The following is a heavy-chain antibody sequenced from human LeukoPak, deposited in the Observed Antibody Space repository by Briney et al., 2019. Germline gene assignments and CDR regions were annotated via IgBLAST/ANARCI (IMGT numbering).Heavy chain of an antibody. CDR2: ISWNGEST. V-gene: IGHV3-43D*03. CDR3: GRGYRLVDA. Sequence: GGSLRLSCVASGFTFDDFGMHWVRQLPGKGLEWISLISWNGESTYYADSVRGRFTSSRDNSKKSLHLEMNSLKPEDTGLYYGGRGYRLVDAWGKGTTVTVSS. D-gene: IGHD3-9*01. J-gene: IGHJ6*04. CDR1: GFTFDDFG.